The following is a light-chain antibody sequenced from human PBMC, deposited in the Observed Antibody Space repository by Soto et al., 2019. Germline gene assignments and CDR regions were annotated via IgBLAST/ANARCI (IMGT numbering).Light chain of an antibody. CDR3: QQYNNWPRT. Sequence: EIVMTQSPATLSKKKGERATLSCRASQSVSSNLAWYQQKPGQAPSLLIYGASTRATGIPARFSGSGSGTDFTLTISSLQSEDFAVYYCQQYNNWPRTFGQGTKV. CDR2: GAS. V-gene: IGKV3-15*01. J-gene: IGKJ1*01. CDR1: QSVSSN.